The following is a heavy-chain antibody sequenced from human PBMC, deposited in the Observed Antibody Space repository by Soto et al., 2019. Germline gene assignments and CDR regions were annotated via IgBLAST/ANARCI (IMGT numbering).Heavy chain of an antibody. CDR1: GFAFSSYA. CDR3: ANNPNPVSLGWFDP. J-gene: IGHJ5*02. Sequence: EVQLLESGGGLVQPGGSLRLSCAASGFAFSSYAMSWVRQAPGKGLEWVSAITNGGGSTYSAESVKGRFTISRDNSKNPLYLQMNSLRVEDTAVYYCANNPNPVSLGWFDPWGQGTLVTVSS. CDR2: ITNGGGST. V-gene: IGHV3-23*01.